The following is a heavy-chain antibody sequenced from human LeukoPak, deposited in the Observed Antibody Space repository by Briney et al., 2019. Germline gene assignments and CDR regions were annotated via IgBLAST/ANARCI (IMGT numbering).Heavy chain of an antibody. Sequence: PGGSLRLSCAASRFTFSSYSMNWVRQAPGKGLEWVAVISYDGSHKYYADSVKGRFTISRDNSKNTLYLQMNSLRAEDTAVYYCAKDQRIVGAHDAFDIWGQGTMVTVSS. CDR1: RFTFSSYS. J-gene: IGHJ3*02. CDR3: AKDQRIVGAHDAFDI. CDR2: ISYDGSHK. D-gene: IGHD1-26*01. V-gene: IGHV3-30*18.